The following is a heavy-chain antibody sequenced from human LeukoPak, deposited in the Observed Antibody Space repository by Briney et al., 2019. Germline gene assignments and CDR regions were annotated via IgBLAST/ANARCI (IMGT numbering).Heavy chain of an antibody. CDR1: GFTFSSYA. J-gene: IGHJ5*02. CDR3: ARPAAAGTAWFDP. D-gene: IGHD6-13*01. V-gene: IGHV3-30*04. Sequence: PGGSLRLSCAASGFTFSSYAMHWVRQAPGKGLEWVAVISYDGSNKYYADSVNSRFTISRDNSKNTLYLQMNSLRAEDTAVYYCARPAAAGTAWFDPWGQGTLVTVSS. CDR2: ISYDGSNK.